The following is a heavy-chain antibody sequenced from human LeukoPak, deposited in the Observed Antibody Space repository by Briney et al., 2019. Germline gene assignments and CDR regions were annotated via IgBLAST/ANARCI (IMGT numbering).Heavy chain of an antibody. D-gene: IGHD5-24*01. V-gene: IGHV3-73*01. CDR3: TRQGMATIRGYYYYYMDV. CDR2: IRSKANSYAT. J-gene: IGHJ6*03. Sequence: GGSLTLSCAASGFTFSGSAMHWVRQASGKGLEWVGRIRSKANSYATAYAASVKGRFTISRDDSKNTAYLQMNSLKTEDTAVYYCTRQGMATIRGYYYYYMDVWGKGTTVTVSS. CDR1: GFTFSGSA.